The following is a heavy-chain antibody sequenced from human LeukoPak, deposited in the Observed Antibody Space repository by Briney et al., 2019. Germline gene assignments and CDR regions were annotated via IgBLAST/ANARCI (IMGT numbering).Heavy chain of an antibody. D-gene: IGHD5-12*01. Sequence: SETLSLTCTASGGSISSYYWSWIRQPPGKGLEWIGYIYYSGSTNYNPSLKSRVTISVGTSKNQFSLKLSSVTAADTAVYYCARGIGGGYDPFDYWGQGTLVTVSS. J-gene: IGHJ4*02. CDR2: IYYSGST. V-gene: IGHV4-59*01. CDR3: ARGIGGGYDPFDY. CDR1: GGSISSYY.